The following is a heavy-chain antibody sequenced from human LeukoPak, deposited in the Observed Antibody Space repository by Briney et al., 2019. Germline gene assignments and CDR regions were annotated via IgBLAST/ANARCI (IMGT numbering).Heavy chain of an antibody. CDR1: GFTFNNYV. Sequence: GGSLRLSCAASGFTFNNYVMSWVRQAPGKGLEWVSTINGGGYNTYYADSVKGRFTISRDNSKNTLYLQMNSLRAEDTAVYYCARSIDIAAAEVWGQGTLVTVSS. D-gene: IGHD6-13*01. CDR2: INGGGYNT. V-gene: IGHV3-23*01. J-gene: IGHJ4*02. CDR3: ARSIDIAAAEV.